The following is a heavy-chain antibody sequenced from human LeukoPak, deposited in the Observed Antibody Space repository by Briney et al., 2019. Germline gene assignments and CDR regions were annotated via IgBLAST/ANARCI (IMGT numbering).Heavy chain of an antibody. D-gene: IGHD4-17*01. J-gene: IGHJ3*02. V-gene: IGHV1-69*04. Sequence: SVKVSCKASGGTFTSYAISWVRQAPGQGLEWMGRIIPILGIANYAQKFQGRVTITTDESTSTAYMELSSLRSEDTAVYYCARDGHDYGDHPFGGLGDAFDIWGQGTMVTVSS. CDR2: IIPILGIA. CDR1: GGTFTSYA. CDR3: ARDGHDYGDHPFGGLGDAFDI.